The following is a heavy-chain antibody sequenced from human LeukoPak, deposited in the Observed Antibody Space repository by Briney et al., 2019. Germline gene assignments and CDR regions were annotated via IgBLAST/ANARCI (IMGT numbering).Heavy chain of an antibody. CDR2: INPKSGGT. D-gene: IGHD3-10*01. V-gene: IGHV1-2*02. CDR1: GYSFTGHY. J-gene: IGHJ3*02. Sequence: ASVKVSCKASGYSFTGHYVHWVRQAPGQGLEWMGWINPKSGGTNYAQKFQGRVTMTRDTSISTAYMDMSSLRSDDTAVCYCARNLWFGESSDAFDMWGQGTMVTVSS. CDR3: ARNLWFGESSDAFDM.